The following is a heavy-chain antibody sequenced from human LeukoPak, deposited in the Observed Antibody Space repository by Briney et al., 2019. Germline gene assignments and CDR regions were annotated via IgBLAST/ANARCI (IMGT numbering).Heavy chain of an antibody. CDR3: ARDRLTYYDFWSGYRPPRAGYGMDV. V-gene: IGHV3-33*01. CDR1: GFTFSSYG. Sequence: GGSLRLSCAASGFTFSSYGMHWVRQAPGKGLEWVAVIWYDGSNKYYADSVKGRFTISRDNSKNTLFLQMNSLRAEDTAVYYCARDRLTYYDFWSGYRPPRAGYGMDVWGQGTTVTVSS. CDR2: IWYDGSNK. D-gene: IGHD3-3*01. J-gene: IGHJ6*02.